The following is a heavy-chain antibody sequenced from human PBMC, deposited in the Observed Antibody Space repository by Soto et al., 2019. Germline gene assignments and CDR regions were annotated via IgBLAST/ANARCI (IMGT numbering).Heavy chain of an antibody. CDR1: GFTFNIYA. CDR3: AKDRYLDHDSRGYLFDN. D-gene: IGHD3-22*01. Sequence: EVQLLESGGDLIQPGGSLRLSCAASGFTFNIYAMTWVRQAPGKGLEWVSAISRYGDITYYADSVEGRFSISRDNSKNTLYLQMNSLRVEDTAVYYCAKDRYLDHDSRGYLFDNWGQGTLVTVSS. V-gene: IGHV3-23*01. CDR2: ISRYGDIT. J-gene: IGHJ4*02.